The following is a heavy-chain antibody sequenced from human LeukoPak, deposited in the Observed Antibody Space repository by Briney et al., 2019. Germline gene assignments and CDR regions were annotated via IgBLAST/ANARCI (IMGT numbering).Heavy chain of an antibody. V-gene: IGHV3-74*01. CDR2: TNSAGIST. D-gene: IGHD6-13*01. CDR3: ARDIAAAVDY. CDR1: GFTFSSYW. J-gene: IGHJ4*02. Sequence: GGSLRLSCTASGFTFSSYWMHWVRQVPGKGLVWVSRTNSAGISTNYADSVKGRFTISRDNAKNTLYLQMNSLRAEDTAIYYCARDIAAAVDYWGQGTLVTVSS.